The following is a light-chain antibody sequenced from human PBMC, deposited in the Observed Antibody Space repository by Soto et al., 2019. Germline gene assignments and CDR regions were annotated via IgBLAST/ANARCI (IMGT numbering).Light chain of an antibody. V-gene: IGLV2-14*01. J-gene: IGLJ2*01. CDR3: SSYTSTSAPVV. Sequence: QSALTQPASVSESPGQSITISCTGTSSDVGGYDYVSWYQQHPGKAPKLIIYDVTNRPSGVSNRFSGSKSGNTASLTISGLRAEDEADYYCSSYTSTSAPVVFGGGTKVTVL. CDR2: DVT. CDR1: SSDVGGYDY.